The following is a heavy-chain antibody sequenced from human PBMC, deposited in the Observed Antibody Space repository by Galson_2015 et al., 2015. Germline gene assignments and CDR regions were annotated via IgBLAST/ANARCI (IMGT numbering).Heavy chain of an antibody. CDR2: IWYDGSNK. J-gene: IGHJ5*02. D-gene: IGHD3-3*01. Sequence: SLRLSCTASGFTFSSYGVHWVRQAPGKGLEWVAVIWYDGSNKYYADSVKGRFTISRDNSKNTLYLQMNSLRAEDTAVYYCARDITIFGVVSGGFDPWGQGTLVTVSS. V-gene: IGHV3-33*01. CDR3: ARDITIFGVVSGGFDP. CDR1: GFTFSSYG.